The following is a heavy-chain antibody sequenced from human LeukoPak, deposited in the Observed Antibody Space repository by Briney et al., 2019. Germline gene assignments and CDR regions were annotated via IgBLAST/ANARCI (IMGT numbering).Heavy chain of an antibody. V-gene: IGHV4-59*08. Sequence: PSETLSLTCTVSGGSISSYYWSWIRQPPGKGPEWIGYIYYSGSTNYNPSLKSRVTISVDTSKNQFSLKLSSVTAADTAVYYCASQRDGRDYWGQGTLVTVSS. D-gene: IGHD5-24*01. CDR1: GGSISSYY. CDR3: ASQRDGRDY. J-gene: IGHJ4*02. CDR2: IYYSGST.